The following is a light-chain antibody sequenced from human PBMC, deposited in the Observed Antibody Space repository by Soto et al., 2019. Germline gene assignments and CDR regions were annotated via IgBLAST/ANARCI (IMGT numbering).Light chain of an antibody. Sequence: DIQMTQSPSSLSASVGDRVTITCRASQSISSYLNWDQQKPGKAPKLLIYAASSLQSGVPSRFSGSGSGTDFTLTISSLQPEDFATYYCQQSYSTPPAFGGGNKVEIK. CDR3: QQSYSTPPA. CDR1: QSISSY. CDR2: AAS. J-gene: IGKJ4*01. V-gene: IGKV1-39*01.